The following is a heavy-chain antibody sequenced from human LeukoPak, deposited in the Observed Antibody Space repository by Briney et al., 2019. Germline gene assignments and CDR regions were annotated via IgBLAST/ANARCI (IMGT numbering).Heavy chain of an antibody. CDR2: IYRDASA. D-gene: IGHD6-13*01. J-gene: IGHJ4*02. Sequence: GGSLRLSCAASGFTFSSYAMHWVRQAPGKGLEWVSVIYRDASAYYADSVKGRFTVSRDNSKNTLYLQMNSLRAEDTAVYYCTSPSSSWFDYWGQGTLVTVSS. CDR3: TSPSSSWFDY. CDR1: GFTFSSYA. V-gene: IGHV3-53*01.